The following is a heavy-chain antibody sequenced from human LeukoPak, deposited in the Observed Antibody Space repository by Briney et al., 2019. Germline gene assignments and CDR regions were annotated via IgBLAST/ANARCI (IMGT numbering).Heavy chain of an antibody. D-gene: IGHD3-22*01. Sequence: GGSLRLSCAASGFTFSDYYMSWIRQVPGKGLEWVSGISTSGGSSSYADSVKGRFTISRDNPRNTLYMEMNSLRAEDTALYYCAIMHPYYDGSGYWVQWGQGTLVTVSS. J-gene: IGHJ4*02. V-gene: IGHV3-23*01. CDR3: AIMHPYYDGSGYWVQ. CDR1: GFTFSDYY. CDR2: ISTSGGSS.